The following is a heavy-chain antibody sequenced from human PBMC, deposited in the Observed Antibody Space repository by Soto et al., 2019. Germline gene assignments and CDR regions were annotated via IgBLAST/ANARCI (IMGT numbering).Heavy chain of an antibody. CDR2: IGTAGDT. Sequence: GVLRLSCAASGFTFSSYDMHWVRQATGKGLEWVSAIGTAGDTYYPGSVKRRFTISRENAKNSLYLQMNSLTPGNTAVYYCARGSMGRRGHNWFEPWGQGTLV. V-gene: IGHV3-13*01. J-gene: IGHJ5*02. CDR1: GFTFSSYD. CDR3: ARGSMGRRGHNWFEP. D-gene: IGHD3-10*01.